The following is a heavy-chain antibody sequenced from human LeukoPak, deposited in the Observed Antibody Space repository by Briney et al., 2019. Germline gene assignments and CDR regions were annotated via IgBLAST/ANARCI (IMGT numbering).Heavy chain of an antibody. CDR1: GASMTAAY. V-gene: IGHV4-59*01. CDR3: ARFARVPDS. D-gene: IGHD2-21*01. CDR2: IFHTGIT. Sequence: SETLSLTCSVSGASMTAAYWAWIRQPPGKGLEYIGYIFHTGITRSSPSLTGRATLSLDTSKNQFSLRLTSVTAADTAIYYCARFARVPDSWGQGILVTVSS. J-gene: IGHJ4*02.